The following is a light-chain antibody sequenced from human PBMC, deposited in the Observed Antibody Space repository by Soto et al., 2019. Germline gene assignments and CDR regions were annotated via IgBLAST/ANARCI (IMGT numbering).Light chain of an antibody. V-gene: IGLV2-14*01. CDR2: EVT. CDR1: RRDVGGYNY. J-gene: IGLJ1*01. Sequence: QSVLTQPASVSGSPGQSITITCTGTRRDVGGYNYVSWYQQYPGKSPKLLSFEVTHRPSGVSTRFSGSKSGNTASLAISGLQAEDEADYSCSSYTISNTLPFVFGTGTKAPS. CDR3: SSYTISNTLPFV.